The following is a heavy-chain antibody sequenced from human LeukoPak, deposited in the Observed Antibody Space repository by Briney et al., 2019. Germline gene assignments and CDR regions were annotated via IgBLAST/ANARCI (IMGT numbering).Heavy chain of an antibody. Sequence: SETLSLTCAVSGGSFSGYYWSWIRQPPGKGLEWIGEIKHSGSTNYNPSLESRVTISVGTSKNQCSLKLSSVTAADRAVYYCARGSYYYGSGSYYSRSNYMDVWGKGTTVTVSS. CDR2: IKHSGST. D-gene: IGHD3-10*01. CDR1: GGSFSGYY. J-gene: IGHJ6*03. CDR3: ARGSYYYGSGSYYSRSNYMDV. V-gene: IGHV4-34*01.